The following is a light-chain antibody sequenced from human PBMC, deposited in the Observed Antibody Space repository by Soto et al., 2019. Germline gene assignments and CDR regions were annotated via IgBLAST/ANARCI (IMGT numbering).Light chain of an antibody. J-gene: IGLJ2*01. CDR1: SSDVGGYNY. CDR2: DVS. V-gene: IGLV2-14*01. CDR3: SSYTSSSTLE. Sequence: QSVLTQPASVSGSPGQSITISCTGTSSDVGGYNYVSWYQQHPGKAPKPMIYDVSNRPSGVSNRFSGSKSGNTASLTISGLQAEDEADYYCSSYTSSSTLEFGGGTKLTVL.